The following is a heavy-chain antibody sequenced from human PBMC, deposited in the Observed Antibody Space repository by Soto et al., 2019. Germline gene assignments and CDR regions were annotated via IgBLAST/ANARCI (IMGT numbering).Heavy chain of an antibody. CDR2: VYYRGNT. CDR1: DDSIRSSSYY. Sequence: QLQLEESGPGLVKPSETLSLTCTVSDDSIRSSSYYWGWIRQPPGKGLEWIGNVYYRGNTYCNPSLESRVTISVDTSKKQLSLKLSSVTAADTAVYYCARVASSGSLDYWGLGTLVTVSS. J-gene: IGHJ4*02. D-gene: IGHD3-22*01. V-gene: IGHV4-39*01. CDR3: ARVASSGSLDY.